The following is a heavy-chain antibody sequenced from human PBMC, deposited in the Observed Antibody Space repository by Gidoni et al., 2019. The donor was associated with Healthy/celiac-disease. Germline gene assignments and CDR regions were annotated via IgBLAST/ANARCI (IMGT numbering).Heavy chain of an antibody. Sequence: QLQLQESGPGLVKPSETLSLTCTVSGGSISSSSYYWGWIRQPPGKGLAWIGSIYYSGSTYYNPSLKSRVTISGDTSKNQFSLKLSSVTAADTAVYYCARVDIVATSIGLPSRGNWFDPWGQGTLVTVSS. CDR1: GGSISSSSYY. CDR2: IYYSGST. CDR3: ARVDIVATSIGLPSRGNWFDP. V-gene: IGHV4-39*07. J-gene: IGHJ5*02. D-gene: IGHD5-12*01.